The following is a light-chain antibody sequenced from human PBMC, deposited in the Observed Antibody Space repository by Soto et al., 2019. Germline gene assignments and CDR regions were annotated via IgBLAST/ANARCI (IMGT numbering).Light chain of an antibody. J-gene: IGKJ2*02. CDR1: QSVSSSY. V-gene: IGKV3-20*01. CDR2: GAS. CDR3: QQYGSSRST. Sequence: EIVLTQSPGTLSLSPGERATLSCRASQSVSSSYLAWYQQKPGQAPRLLIYGASSRATGIPDRFSGSGSGTAFTLTISRLEPEDFEVYYCQQYGSSRSTFGQGTKLEIK.